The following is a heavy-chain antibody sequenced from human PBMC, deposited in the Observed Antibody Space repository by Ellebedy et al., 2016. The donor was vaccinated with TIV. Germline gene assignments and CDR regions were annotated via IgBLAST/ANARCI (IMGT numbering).Heavy chain of an antibody. CDR1: GAPVTRGRYY. J-gene: IGHJ5*02. D-gene: IGHD6-19*01. CDR2: VHDSGST. Sequence: SETLSLTCTVSGAPVTRGRYYWSWVRQSPGKKLEWIGYVHDSGSTYYSPSLKGRVTISVDTSKNQFSLTMRSVTAADTAIYYCAGDINNSAWAYAWGQGTLVTVSS. CDR3: AGDINNSAWAYA. V-gene: IGHV4-61*01.